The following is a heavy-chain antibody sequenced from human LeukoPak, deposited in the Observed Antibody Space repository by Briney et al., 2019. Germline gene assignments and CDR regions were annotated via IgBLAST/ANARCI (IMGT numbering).Heavy chain of an antibody. CDR2: ISAYNGNT. J-gene: IGHJ4*02. D-gene: IGHD5-12*01. Sequence: ASVKVSCKASGYTFTSYGISWVRQAPGQGLEWMGWISAYNGNTDYAQKLQGRVTMTTDTSTSTAYMELRSLRSDDTAVYYCAREYSGYDWGQFDYWGQGTLVTVSS. CDR3: AREYSGYDWGQFDY. CDR1: GYTFTSYG. V-gene: IGHV1-18*01.